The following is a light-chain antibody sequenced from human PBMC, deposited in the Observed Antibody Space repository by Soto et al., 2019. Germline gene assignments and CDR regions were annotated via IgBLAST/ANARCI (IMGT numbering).Light chain of an antibody. CDR3: HQYNTYSS. CDR1: QSLSTW. Sequence: DIQMTQSPSTLSASVGDRVSITFRASQSLSTWLAWYQHKPGTAPKLLIFDASSLESGVPSRFSGSGSGTEFTLTISSLQPDDFATYYCHQYNTYSSFGQGTKVDIK. J-gene: IGKJ1*01. CDR2: DAS. V-gene: IGKV1-5*01.